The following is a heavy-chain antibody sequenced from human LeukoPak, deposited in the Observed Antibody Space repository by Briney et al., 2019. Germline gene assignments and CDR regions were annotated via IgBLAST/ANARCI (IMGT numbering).Heavy chain of an antibody. D-gene: IGHD3-22*01. J-gene: IGHJ5*02. CDR1: GFTFSSYG. Sequence: GRSLRLSCAASGFTFSSYGMHWVRQAPGKGLEWVAVISYDGSNKYYADSVKGRFTISRDNSKNTLYLQMNSLRVEDTAFYYCARDDLLHRNWFDPWGQGTLVTVSS. CDR3: ARDDLLHRNWFDP. CDR2: ISYDGSNK. V-gene: IGHV3-30*03.